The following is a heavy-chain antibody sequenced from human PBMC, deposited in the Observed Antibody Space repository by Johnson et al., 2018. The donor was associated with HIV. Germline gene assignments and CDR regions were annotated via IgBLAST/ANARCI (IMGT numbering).Heavy chain of an antibody. V-gene: IGHV3-66*02. CDR2: IYTGGTT. J-gene: IGHJ3*02. CDR1: GFTLSNYW. CDR3: ARAVTPFGDWEAFDI. D-gene: IGHD3-10*01. Sequence: VQLVESGGGVVRPGGSLRLSCAASGFTLSNYWMHWVRQVPGKGLEWVSVIYTGGTTYYADSVKGRFPISRDSSRTTVYLQMNSLRAEDTAVYYCARAVTPFGDWEAFDIWGQGTMVTVSS.